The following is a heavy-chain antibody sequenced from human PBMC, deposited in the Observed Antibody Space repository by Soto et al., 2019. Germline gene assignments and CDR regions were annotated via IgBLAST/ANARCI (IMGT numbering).Heavy chain of an antibody. D-gene: IGHD3-10*01. Sequence: QVQLVQSGAEVKKPGSSVKVSCKASGGTFSSYAISWVRQAPGQGLEWMGETIPIFGTANYAQKFQGRVTITADESTSTAYMELRSLRCEDTAVYYCARGRIYGAGSYSAPLNYYYSGMDVWVQGTTVTVSS. CDR1: GGTFSSYA. CDR3: ARGRIYGAGSYSAPLNYYYSGMDV. V-gene: IGHV1-69*01. CDR2: TIPIFGTA. J-gene: IGHJ6*02.